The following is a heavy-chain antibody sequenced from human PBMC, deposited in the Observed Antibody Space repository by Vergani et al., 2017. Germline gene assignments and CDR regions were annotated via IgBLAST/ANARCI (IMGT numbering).Heavy chain of an antibody. D-gene: IGHD1-1*01. CDR1: GFTFSSYW. V-gene: IGHV3-7*03. CDR2: IKQDGSEK. Sequence: EVQLVESGGGLVQPGGSLRLSCAASGFTFSSYWMRWVRQAPGKGLEWVANIKQDGSEKYYVDSVKGRFTISRDNAKNSLYLQMNSLRAEETAVYYCARAGGWTTRGEDYWGQGTLVTVSS. J-gene: IGHJ4*02. CDR3: ARAGGWTTRGEDY.